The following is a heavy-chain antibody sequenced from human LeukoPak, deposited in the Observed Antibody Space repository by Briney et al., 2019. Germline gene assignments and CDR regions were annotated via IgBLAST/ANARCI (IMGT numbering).Heavy chain of an antibody. V-gene: IGHV4-59*08. J-gene: IGHJ4*02. CDR3: ARRYTSAWHFDY. Sequence: PSETLSLTCTVSGGSISSYYWNWIRQPPGKGLEWIGYIYDSGSTNSNPSLKSRVTISIDTSKNQFSLKLSSVTAADTAVYYCARRYTSAWHFDYWGQGVLVTVS. CDR2: IYDSGST. D-gene: IGHD6-19*01. CDR1: GGSISSYY.